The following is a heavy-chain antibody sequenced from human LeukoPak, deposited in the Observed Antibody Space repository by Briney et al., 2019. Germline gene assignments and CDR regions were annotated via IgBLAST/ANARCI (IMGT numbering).Heavy chain of an antibody. CDR3: VRDGGVSGYDLLDY. V-gene: IGHV3-7*01. Sequence: GALRLSCAASGFTFSHYWMTWVRQAPGKGLEWVAQINQDGSEEYYMDSVKARFTISRDNAKNSVFLQMNSLRAEDTAVYYCVRDGGVSGYDLLDYWGQGTLVTVSS. CDR2: INQDGSEE. J-gene: IGHJ4*02. D-gene: IGHD5-12*01. CDR1: GFTFSHYW.